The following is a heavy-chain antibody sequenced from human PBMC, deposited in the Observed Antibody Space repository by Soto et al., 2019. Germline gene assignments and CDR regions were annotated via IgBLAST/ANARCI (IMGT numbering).Heavy chain of an antibody. CDR3: ARDIRRNWKGGYYYGMDV. J-gene: IGHJ6*02. V-gene: IGHV4-31*03. D-gene: IGHD1-1*01. Sequence: SETLSLTCTVSGGSISSGGYYWSWIRQHPGKGLEWIGYIYYSGSTYYNPSLKSRVTISVDTSKNQFSLKLSSVTAADTAVYYCARDIRRNWKGGYYYGMDVWGQGTTVTVSS. CDR1: GGSISSGGYY. CDR2: IYYSGST.